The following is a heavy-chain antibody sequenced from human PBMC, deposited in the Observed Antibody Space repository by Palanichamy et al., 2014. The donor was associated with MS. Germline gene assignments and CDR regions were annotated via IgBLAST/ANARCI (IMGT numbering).Heavy chain of an antibody. CDR2: INEDGSQK. D-gene: IGHD2-15*01. V-gene: IGHV3-7*01. J-gene: IGHJ3*02. Sequence: EVQLVESGEAWSGPGGSLRLSCVASGFTFSSYWMSWVRQAPGKGLEWVAKINEDGSQKYFLDSVKGRFTISGDNAKNSLYLQMNSLRPEDTAVFYCARDSRYCAFSGCRGDAFDIWGQGTMVTVSS. CDR1: GFTFSSYW. CDR3: ARDSRYCAFSGCRGDAFDI.